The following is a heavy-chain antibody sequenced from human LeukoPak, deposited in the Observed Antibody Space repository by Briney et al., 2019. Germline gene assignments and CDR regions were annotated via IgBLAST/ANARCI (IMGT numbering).Heavy chain of an antibody. D-gene: IGHD3-22*01. J-gene: IGHJ4*02. Sequence: GGSLRLSCAASEFYWMHWVRQAPGKGLVWVSRINPDGSVTSYADSVEGRFTISRDNAMNTLYLQMNSLRAEDTALYYCAKARGSDSRYYFDYWGQGTLVTVSS. CDR2: INPDGSVT. CDR1: EFYW. CDR3: AKARGSDSRYYFDY. V-gene: IGHV3-74*01.